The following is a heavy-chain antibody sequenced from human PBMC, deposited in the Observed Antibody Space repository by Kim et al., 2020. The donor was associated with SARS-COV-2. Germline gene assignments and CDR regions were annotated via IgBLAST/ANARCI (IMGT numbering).Heavy chain of an antibody. CDR2: ISAYNGNT. CDR1: GYTFTSYG. CDR3: ARFRREEVGVIQLWFIDY. Sequence: ASVKVSCKASGYTFTSYGISWVRQAPGQGLEWMGWISAYNGNTNYSQKLQGRVTMTTDTSTSTAYMELMSLRSDDTAVYYCARFRREEVGVIQLWFIDYWGQGTLVTVSS. J-gene: IGHJ4*02. D-gene: IGHD5-18*01. V-gene: IGHV1-18*04.